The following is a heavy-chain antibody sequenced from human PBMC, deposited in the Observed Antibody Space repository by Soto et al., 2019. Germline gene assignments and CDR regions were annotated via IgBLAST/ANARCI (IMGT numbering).Heavy chain of an antibody. Sequence: SLRLSCAASGFTFSSYGMHWVRQAPGEGLEWVCFISSKAYGGTTEYAASVEGRSTISRNDTSRFAYLQMKTPESADTDVCCSARADMYSASFFAIDLDSRGPGTLVTGSS. V-gene: IGHV3-49*04. CDR1: GFTFSSYG. J-gene: IGHJ4*02. D-gene: IGHD1-26*01. CDR2: ISSKAYGGTT. CDR3: ARADMYSASFFAIDLDS.